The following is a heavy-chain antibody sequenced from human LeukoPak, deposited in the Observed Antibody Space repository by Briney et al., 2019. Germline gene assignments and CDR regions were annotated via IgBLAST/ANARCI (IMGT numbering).Heavy chain of an antibody. CDR1: GGSISSYY. D-gene: IGHD3-3*01. CDR3: ASFVPVRGFAY. CDR2: LSKSGNT. J-gene: IGHJ4*02. V-gene: IGHV4-59*01. Sequence: SETLSLTCTVSGGSISSYYWSWIRLPPGKGLEWIGYLSKSGNTNYSPSLKSRVTIFGDTSKNQFALKLSSVTAADTAVYYCASFVPVRGFAYWGQGTLVTVSS.